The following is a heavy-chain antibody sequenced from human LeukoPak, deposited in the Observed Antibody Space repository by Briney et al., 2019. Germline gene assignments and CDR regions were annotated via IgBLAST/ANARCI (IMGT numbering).Heavy chain of an antibody. V-gene: IGHV4-30-4*08. Sequence: PSETLSLTCSVSGGSISSGDYYWSWIRQPPGKGLEWIGYIYNSGRTYYNPSLKSRVSISADTSKKHFSLKMSSVSAADTAVYYCATGVGGFWSGATWFDPWGQGTLVTVSS. D-gene: IGHD3-3*01. CDR1: GGSISSGDYY. J-gene: IGHJ5*02. CDR3: ATGVGGFWSGATWFDP. CDR2: IYNSGRT.